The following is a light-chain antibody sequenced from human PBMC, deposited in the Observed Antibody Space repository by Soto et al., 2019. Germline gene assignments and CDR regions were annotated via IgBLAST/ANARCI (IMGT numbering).Light chain of an antibody. CDR1: QSISFY. CDR2: KAS. Sequence: DIQMTQSPSTLSASVGDRVTITCRASQSISFYLAWYQQKPGKAPKLLIYKASGLESGVPSRFSGSGSGTEFTLTISSLQPDDFATYYCQQSINYPWTFGQGTKVEVK. V-gene: IGKV1-5*03. CDR3: QQSINYPWT. J-gene: IGKJ1*01.